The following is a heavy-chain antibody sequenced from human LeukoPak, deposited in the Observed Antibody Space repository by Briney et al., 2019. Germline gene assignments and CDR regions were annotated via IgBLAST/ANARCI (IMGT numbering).Heavy chain of an antibody. Sequence: ASVKVSCKASGYTFTSYYMHWVRQAPGQGPEWMGGIIPIFGTANYAQKFQGRVTITADESTSTAYMELSSLRSEDTAVYYCASVRSSGYYYPFDYWGQGTLVTVSS. CDR3: ASVRSSGYYYPFDY. CDR1: GYTFTSYY. CDR2: IIPIFGTA. V-gene: IGHV1-69*13. J-gene: IGHJ4*02. D-gene: IGHD3-22*01.